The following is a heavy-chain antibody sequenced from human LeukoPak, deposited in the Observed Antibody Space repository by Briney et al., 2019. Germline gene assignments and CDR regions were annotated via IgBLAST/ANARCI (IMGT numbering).Heavy chain of an antibody. V-gene: IGHV1-69*13. CDR1: GGTFSSYA. CDR2: IIPIFGTA. CDR3: ARGDRDSSSWYAVNFRYYYYYMDV. D-gene: IGHD6-13*01. Sequence: GASVKVSCKASGGTFSSYAISWVRQAPGQGLEWMGGIIPIFGTANYAQKFQGRVTITADESTSTAYMELRSLRSDDTAVYYCARGDRDSSSWYAVNFRYYYYYMDVWGKGTTVTVSS. J-gene: IGHJ6*03.